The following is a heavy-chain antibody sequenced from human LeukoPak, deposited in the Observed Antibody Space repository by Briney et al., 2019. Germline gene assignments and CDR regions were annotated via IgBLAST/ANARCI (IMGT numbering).Heavy chain of an antibody. D-gene: IGHD2-2*01. CDR3: ATPLGYCSSTSCYGGDAFDI. CDR2: IYHSGST. Sequence: PSETLSLTCAVSGYSISSGYYWGWIRPPPGKGLEWIGSIYHSGSTYYNPSLKSRGTISVDTSKNQFSLKLSSVTAADTAVYYCATPLGYCSSTSCYGGDAFDIWGQGTMVTVSS. V-gene: IGHV4-38-2*01. J-gene: IGHJ3*02. CDR1: GYSISSGYY.